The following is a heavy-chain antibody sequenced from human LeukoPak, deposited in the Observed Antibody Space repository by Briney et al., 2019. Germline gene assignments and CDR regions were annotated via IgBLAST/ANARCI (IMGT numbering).Heavy chain of an antibody. CDR2: IYYSGTT. CDR3: ARLWASYSSSHNWFDP. V-gene: IGHV4-59*08. D-gene: IGHD6-13*01. CDR1: GGSISSYY. J-gene: IGHJ5*02. Sequence: SETLSLTCTVSGGSISSYYWSWIRQPPGKGLEWIGYIYYSGTTNYNPSLKSRVTISVDTSKNQFSLKLSSVTAADTAVYYCARLWASYSSSHNWFDPWGQGTLVTVSS.